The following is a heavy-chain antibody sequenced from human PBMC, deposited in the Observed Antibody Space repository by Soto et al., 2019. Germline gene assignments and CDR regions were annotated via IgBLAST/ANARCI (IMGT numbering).Heavy chain of an antibody. CDR1: GFTFSSYW. CDR2: INSDGSST. D-gene: IGHD3-10*01. Sequence: GGSLRLSCAASGFTFSSYWMHWVRQAPGKGLVWVSRINSDGSSTSYADSVKGRFTISRDNAKNTLYLQMNSLRAEDTAVYYCARERSLGIRGVKTFDYWGQGTLVTVSS. CDR3: ARERSLGIRGVKTFDY. J-gene: IGHJ4*02. V-gene: IGHV3-74*01.